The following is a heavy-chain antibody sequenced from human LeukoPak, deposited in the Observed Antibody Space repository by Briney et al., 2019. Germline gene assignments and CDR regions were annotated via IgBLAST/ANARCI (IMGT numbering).Heavy chain of an antibody. D-gene: IGHD3-22*01. CDR1: GYTFTSYD. J-gene: IGHJ4*02. Sequence: ASVKVSCKASGYTFTSYDINWVRQATGQGLEWMGWMNPNSGNTGYARKFQGRVTITRNTSISTAYMELSSLRSEDTAVYYCARVPRTYYYDSSKSLIGETDWGQGTLVTVSS. CDR2: MNPNSGNT. CDR3: ARVPRTYYYDSSKSLIGETD. V-gene: IGHV1-8*01.